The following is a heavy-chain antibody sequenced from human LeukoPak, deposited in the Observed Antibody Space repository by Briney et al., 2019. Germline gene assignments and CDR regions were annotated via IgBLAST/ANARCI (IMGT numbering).Heavy chain of an antibody. Sequence: SQTLSLTCTVSGGSISSGSYYWSWIRQPAGKGLEWIGRIYTSGSTNYNPSLKSRVTISVDTSKNQFSLKLTSVTAADTAVYYCARSSPPRGYSYGSGYGMDVWGQGTTVTVSS. CDR2: IYTSGST. V-gene: IGHV4-61*02. CDR3: ARSSPPRGYSYGSGYGMDV. D-gene: IGHD5-18*01. CDR1: GGSISSGSYY. J-gene: IGHJ6*02.